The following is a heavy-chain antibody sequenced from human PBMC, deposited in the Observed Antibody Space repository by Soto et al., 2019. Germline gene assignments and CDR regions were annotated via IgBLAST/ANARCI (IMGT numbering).Heavy chain of an antibody. Sequence: ETLSLTCTVSGGSISSSSYYWGWIRQPPGKGLEWIGSIYYSGSTYYNQSLKSRVTISVDTSKNQFSLKLSSVTAADTAVYYFARNDYGGNSGTVSISLYYFDYWGQGTQVTVSS. CDR1: GGSISSSSYY. CDR2: IYYSGST. V-gene: IGHV4-39*01. J-gene: IGHJ4*02. CDR3: ARNDYGGNSGTVSISLYYFDY. D-gene: IGHD4-17*01.